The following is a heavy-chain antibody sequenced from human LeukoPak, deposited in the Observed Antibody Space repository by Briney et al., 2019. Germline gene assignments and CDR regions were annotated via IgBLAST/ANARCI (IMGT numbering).Heavy chain of an antibody. CDR3: ARGLMTSWFDP. J-gene: IGHJ5*02. V-gene: IGHV4-34*01. CDR1: GGSFSGYY. Sequence: PSETLSLTCAVYGGSFSGYYWSWIRQPPGKGLEWIGEINHSGSTNYNPSLKSRVTISVDTSKNQFSLKLSSVTAADAAVYYCARGLMTSWFDPWGQGTLVTVSS. CDR2: INHSGST.